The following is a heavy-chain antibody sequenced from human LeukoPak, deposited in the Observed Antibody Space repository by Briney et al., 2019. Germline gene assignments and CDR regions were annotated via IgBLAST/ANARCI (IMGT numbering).Heavy chain of an antibody. CDR2: ISYDGSNK. CDR3: AKDYDYVWGSYEWFDP. Sequence: GGSLRLSCAASGFTFSSYGMHWVRQAPGKGLEWVAVISYDGSNKYYADSVKGRFTISRDNSKNTLYLQMNSLRAEDTAVYYCAKDYDYVWGSYEWFDPWGQGTLVTVSS. CDR1: GFTFSSYG. D-gene: IGHD3-16*01. J-gene: IGHJ5*02. V-gene: IGHV3-30*18.